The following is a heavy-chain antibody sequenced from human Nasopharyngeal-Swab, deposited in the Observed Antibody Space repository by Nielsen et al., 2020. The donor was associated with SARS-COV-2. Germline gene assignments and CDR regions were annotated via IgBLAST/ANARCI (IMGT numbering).Heavy chain of an antibody. CDR2: IKSETDGGTT. V-gene: IGHV3-15*07. CDR1: GFTFNNAW. CDR3: TTRAIASTAIWRNAFDI. J-gene: IGHJ3*02. D-gene: IGHD2-21*02. Sequence: GESLKISCAASGFTFNNAWMNWVRQAPGKGLEWVGRIKSETDGGTTDYAAPVKGRLTVSRDDSKNTLYLQMDSLKTEDTAVYYCTTRAIASTAIWRNAFDIWGQGTMVTVSS.